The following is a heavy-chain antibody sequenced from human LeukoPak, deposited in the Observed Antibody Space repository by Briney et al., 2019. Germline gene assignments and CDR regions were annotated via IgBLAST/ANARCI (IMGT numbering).Heavy chain of an antibody. CDR3: ARGAYYYED. D-gene: IGHD3-22*01. V-gene: IGHV3-7*01. CDR1: GFIFTGYF. Sequence: GGSLRLSCAASGFIFTGYFMSWVRQAPGKGLEWVGKKKEDGSEKYYVDSVKGRLTISRDNAKNSTDLQMNSLRGEDTAVYYCARGAYYYEDWGQGTLVTVSS. J-gene: IGHJ4*02. CDR2: KKEDGSEK.